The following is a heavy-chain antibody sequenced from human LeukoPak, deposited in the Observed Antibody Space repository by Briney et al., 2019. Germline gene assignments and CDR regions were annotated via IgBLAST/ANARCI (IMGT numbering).Heavy chain of an antibody. Sequence: GGSLRLSCAASGFTVSSNYMSWVRQAPGKGLEWVSVIYSGGSTYYADSVKGRFTISRDNSKNTLYLHMNSLRAADTAVYYCARALGVVIPSAHNWGQGTLVTVSS. J-gene: IGHJ4*02. CDR3: ARALGVVIPSAHN. CDR2: IYSGGST. D-gene: IGHD2-2*01. CDR1: GFTVSSNY. V-gene: IGHV3-53*05.